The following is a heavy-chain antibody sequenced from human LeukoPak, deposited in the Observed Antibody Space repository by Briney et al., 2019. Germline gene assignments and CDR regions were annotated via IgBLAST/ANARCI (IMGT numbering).Heavy chain of an antibody. CDR1: GYTFTSYD. Sequence: ASVKVSCKASGYTFTSYDINWVRQATGQGLGWMGWMNPNSGKTDYAQKFQGRVTMTTNTSISTAYMELSSLRFEDTAVYYCARWGGYDFDYYYGMDVGGQGTTVTVSS. V-gene: IGHV1-8*01. CDR3: ARWGGYDFDYYYGMDV. J-gene: IGHJ6*02. CDR2: MNPNSGKT. D-gene: IGHD5-12*01.